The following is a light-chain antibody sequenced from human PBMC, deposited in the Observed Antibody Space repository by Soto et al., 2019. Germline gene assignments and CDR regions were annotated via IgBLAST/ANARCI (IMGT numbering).Light chain of an antibody. CDR2: KAS. J-gene: IGKJ1*01. Sequence: DIQMTQSPSTLSASVGDRVTITCRASQSISSWLAWYQQKPGKAPKLLIYKASSLESGVPSRFSGSGAGTKLTLTISSLQPDDFATYYCQQYNNYLWTFGQGTKVEIK. CDR3: QQYNNYLWT. CDR1: QSISSW. V-gene: IGKV1-5*03.